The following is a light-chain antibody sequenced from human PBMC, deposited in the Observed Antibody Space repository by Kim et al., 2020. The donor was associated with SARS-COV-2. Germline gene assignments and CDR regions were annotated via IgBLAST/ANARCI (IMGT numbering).Light chain of an antibody. V-gene: IGKV1-39*01. J-gene: IGKJ4*01. CDR1: QSIRNY. CDR2: STS. CDR3: QQTYNTPRT. Sequence: ASVGDRVTITCRASQSIRNYLNWYQHKPGKAPKLLIYSTSTLESGVPSRFSGSGSGTDFRLTITTLQPEDFATYFCQQTYNTPRTFGGGTKVDIK.